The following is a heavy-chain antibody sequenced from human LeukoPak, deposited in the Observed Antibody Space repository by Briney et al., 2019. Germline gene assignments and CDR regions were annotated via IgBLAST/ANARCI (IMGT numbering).Heavy chain of an antibody. Sequence: SETLSLTCTVSGGSISSGSYYWGWIRQPPGKGLEWIGSIYYSGSTYYNPSLKSRVTISVDTSKNQFSLKLSSVTAADTAVYYCARDSERAVAGTPVPFDYWGQGTLVTVSS. CDR2: IYYSGST. CDR1: GGSISSGSYY. V-gene: IGHV4-39*01. D-gene: IGHD6-19*01. J-gene: IGHJ4*02. CDR3: ARDSERAVAGTPVPFDY.